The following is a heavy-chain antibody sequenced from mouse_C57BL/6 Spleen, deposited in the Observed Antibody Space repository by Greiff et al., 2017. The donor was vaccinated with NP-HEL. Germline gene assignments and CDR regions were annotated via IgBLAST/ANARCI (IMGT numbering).Heavy chain of an antibody. CDR1: GYTFTSYW. V-gene: IGHV1-55*01. D-gene: IGHD1-1*01. CDR2: IYPGSGST. Sequence: QVQLKESGAELVKPGASVKMSCKASGYTFTSYWITWVKQRPGQGLEWIGDIYPGSGSTNYNEKFKSKATLTVDTSSSTAYMQLSSLTSEDSAVYYCAFCGSSYGYFDVWGTGTTVTVSS. CDR3: AFCGSSYGYFDV. J-gene: IGHJ1*03.